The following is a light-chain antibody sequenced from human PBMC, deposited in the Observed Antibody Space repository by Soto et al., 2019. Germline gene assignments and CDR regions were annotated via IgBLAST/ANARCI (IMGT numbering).Light chain of an antibody. V-gene: IGKV3-20*01. Sequence: EIVLTQSPGTLSLSPGERATLSCRASQSGRSNYLAWYQQKPGQSPSLLIYGASTRATGIPDRFSGSGSGTDFTLTITRLEPEDFAVYYCHQYGISPGTFGQGTKLEIK. CDR3: HQYGISPGT. CDR1: QSGRSNY. CDR2: GAS. J-gene: IGKJ2*01.